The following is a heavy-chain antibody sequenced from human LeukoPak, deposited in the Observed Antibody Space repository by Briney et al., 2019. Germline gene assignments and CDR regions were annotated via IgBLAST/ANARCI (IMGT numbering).Heavy chain of an antibody. CDR2: ISSSSSVI. CDR1: GFTFSFYS. D-gene: IGHD3-22*01. V-gene: IGHV3-48*01. CDR3: ARGSKYNSDTTGYPGLDY. Sequence: GGSLRLSCAASGFTFSFYSMNWVRQAPGKGLEWVSYISSSSSVIYYADSVKGRFTISRDNVKNSLFVQMNSLRAEDTAVYYCARGSKYNSDTTGYPGLDYWGQGTLVTVSS. J-gene: IGHJ4*02.